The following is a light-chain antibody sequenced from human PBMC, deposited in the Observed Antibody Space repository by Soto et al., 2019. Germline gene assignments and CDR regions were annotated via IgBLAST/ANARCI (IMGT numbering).Light chain of an antibody. J-gene: IGLJ1*01. CDR3: SSYPTSSKRA. Sequence: QSALTQPASVSGSPGQSIAISCTGSSSDVGIYNYVSWYQQHPGKVPKLIIYEVTTRPSGVSNRFSGSKPGNTASLTISGLQAEDEAHYYCSSYPTSSKRAFGTGTKVTVL. CDR1: SSDVGIYNY. CDR2: EVT. V-gene: IGLV2-14*01.